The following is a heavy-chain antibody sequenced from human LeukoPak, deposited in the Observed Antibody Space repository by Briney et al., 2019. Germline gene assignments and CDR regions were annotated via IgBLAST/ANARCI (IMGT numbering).Heavy chain of an antibody. Sequence: PSETLSLTCTVSGGSISSYYWSWIRQPAGKGLEWIGRIYTSGSTNYNPSLKSRVTMSVDTSKNQFSLKLSSVTAADTAVYYCARDSQNYDSSGSIDYWGQGTLVTASS. CDR2: IYTSGST. D-gene: IGHD3-22*01. V-gene: IGHV4-4*07. CDR3: ARDSQNYDSSGSIDY. CDR1: GGSISSYY. J-gene: IGHJ4*02.